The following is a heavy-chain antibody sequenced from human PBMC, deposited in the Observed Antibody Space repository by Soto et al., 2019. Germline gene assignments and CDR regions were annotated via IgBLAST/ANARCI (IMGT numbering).Heavy chain of an antibody. J-gene: IGHJ6*02. CDR2: ISGSVGNT. CDR1: GFTFSPYA. CDR3: AKGLRRLLRTKCYYGLNX. Sequence: VSLRLSCEAAGFTFSPYAMAWVRQAPGKGLELVSSISGSVGNTNYADYVKGRFHVSRDNSKRTLSLQMNSLKEEDTAIYYCAKGLRRLLRTKCYYGLNXWGRLTTVTVS. D-gene: IGHD1-7*01. V-gene: IGHV3-23*01.